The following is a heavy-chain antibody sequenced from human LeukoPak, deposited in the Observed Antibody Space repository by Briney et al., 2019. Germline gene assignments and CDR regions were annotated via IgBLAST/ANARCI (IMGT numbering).Heavy chain of an antibody. CDR3: AIPLLRSCSSTSCSPFDY. CDR2: INTDGSST. J-gene: IGHJ4*02. D-gene: IGHD2-2*01. Sequence: GSLRLSCAASGFTFSSYAMSWVRQAPGKGLVWVSRINTDGSSTSYADSVKGRFTISRDNAKNTLYLQMNSLRAEDTAVYYCAIPLLRSCSSTSCSPFDYWGQGTLVTVSS. V-gene: IGHV3-74*01. CDR1: GFTFSSYA.